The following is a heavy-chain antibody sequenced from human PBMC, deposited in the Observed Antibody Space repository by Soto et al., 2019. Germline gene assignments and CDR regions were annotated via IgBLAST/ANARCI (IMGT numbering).Heavy chain of an antibody. CDR1: GGSISSGGYY. V-gene: IGHV4-31*03. D-gene: IGHD4-17*01. J-gene: IGHJ4*02. CDR3: ARAPIYGDYGGSYN. CDR2: IYYSGST. Sequence: PSETLSLTCTVSGGSISSGGYYWNWIRQHPGKGLEWIGYIYYSGSTYYNPSLKSRVTISVDTSKNQFSLKLSSVTAADTAVYYCARAPIYGDYGGSYNWGQGTLVTVSS.